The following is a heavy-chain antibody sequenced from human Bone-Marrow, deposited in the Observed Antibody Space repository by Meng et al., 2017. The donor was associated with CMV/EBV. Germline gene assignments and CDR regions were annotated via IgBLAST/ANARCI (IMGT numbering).Heavy chain of an antibody. CDR2: IYPDDSDT. D-gene: IGHD3-3*01. V-gene: IGHV5-51*01. Sequence: GESLKISCKGSGYNFTNYWIAWVRQMPGKGLEWMGIIYPDDSDTRYSPSFQGQVTITADKSLNTAYLQWSSLKASDTAMYYCARLSLGTLFGVVIKNYFYYWGQGTLVTVSS. CDR1: GYNFTNYW. J-gene: IGHJ4*02. CDR3: ARLSLGTLFGVVIKNYFYY.